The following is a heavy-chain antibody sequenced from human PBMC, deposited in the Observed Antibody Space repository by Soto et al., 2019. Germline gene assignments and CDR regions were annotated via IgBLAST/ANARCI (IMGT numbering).Heavy chain of an antibody. D-gene: IGHD1-1*01. CDR1: GYTFFGYD. V-gene: IGHV1-18*03. Sequence: QVLLVQSGPEVKNPGASLNISCKTSGYTFFGYDMSWVRQAPAQGLEWMGWISGYSGDTQYAQKFKGRVTLTRDISTSTVYMELRSLTSDDVATYYCARHRGPTTAENWFDPWGQGTLVIVSS. CDR3: ARHRGPTTAENWFDP. J-gene: IGHJ5*02. CDR2: ISGYSGDT.